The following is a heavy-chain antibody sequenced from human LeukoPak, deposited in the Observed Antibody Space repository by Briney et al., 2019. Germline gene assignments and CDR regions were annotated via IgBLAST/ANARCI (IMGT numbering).Heavy chain of an antibody. J-gene: IGHJ4*02. D-gene: IGHD3-10*01. CDR2: IKSKTDGGTT. CDR3: TADYGSGSYDY. V-gene: IGHV3-15*01. CDR1: GFTFSNAW. Sequence: GGSLRLSCAASGFTFSNAWMSWVRQAPGKGLEWVGRIKSKTDGGTTDYAAPVKGRFTISGDDSKNTLYLQMNSLKTEDTAVYYCTADYGSGSYDYWGQGTLVTVSS.